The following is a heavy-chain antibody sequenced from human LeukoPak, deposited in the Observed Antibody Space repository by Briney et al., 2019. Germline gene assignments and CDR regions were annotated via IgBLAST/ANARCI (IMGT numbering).Heavy chain of an antibody. V-gene: IGHV3-11*05. CDR2: ISAVTGYT. D-gene: IGHD6-6*01. CDR1: GFTFSDYY. J-gene: IGHJ6*02. CDR3: ARVGQEYYYGMDV. Sequence: GGSLRLSCAASGFTFSDYYMTWIRQAPGKGLEWASYISAVTGYTKYADFVEGRFTISRDNAIDSLYLQLSSLRAEDTAVYYCARVGQEYYYGMDVWGHGTTVTVSS.